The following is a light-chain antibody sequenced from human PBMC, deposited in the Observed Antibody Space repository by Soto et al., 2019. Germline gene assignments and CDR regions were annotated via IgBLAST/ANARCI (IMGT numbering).Light chain of an antibody. V-gene: IGKV3-15*01. CDR3: QQYTNWPLI. Sequence: IVLTQSPAILALSPGDRATLSCRASQSVSNNYLAWYQQKPGQAPRLLIYGASTRATGIPARFSGSGSGTEFTLTISSLQSADFAVYYCQQYTNWPLIFGQGTRLEIK. CDR2: GAS. CDR1: QSVSNN. J-gene: IGKJ5*01.